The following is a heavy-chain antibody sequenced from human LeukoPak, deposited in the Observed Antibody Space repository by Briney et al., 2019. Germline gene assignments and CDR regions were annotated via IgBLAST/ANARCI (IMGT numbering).Heavy chain of an antibody. D-gene: IGHD1-26*01. V-gene: IGHV1-2*02. J-gene: IGHJ3*02. CDR1: GYTFTVYY. CDR2: INPNSGGT. Sequence: ASVKVSCKASGYTFTVYYMHWVRQAPGQGLEWMGWINPNSGGTNYAQKFQGRVTMTRDTSISTAYMELSRLRSDDTAVYYCAYSVEGELLVGAFDIWGQGTMVTVSS. CDR3: AYSVEGELLVGAFDI.